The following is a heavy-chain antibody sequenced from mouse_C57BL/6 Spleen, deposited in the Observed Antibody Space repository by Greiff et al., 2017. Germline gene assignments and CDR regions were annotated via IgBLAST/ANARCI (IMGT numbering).Heavy chain of an antibody. J-gene: IGHJ1*03. CDR3: ARSITTVVATRYFDV. D-gene: IGHD1-1*01. CDR2: IYPRSGNT. V-gene: IGHV1-81*01. Sequence: QVQLQQSGAELARPGASVKLSCKASGYTFTSYGTSWVKQRTGQGLEWIGEIYPRSGNTYYNEKFKGKATLTADKSSSTAYMELRSLTSEDSAVYFCARSITTVVATRYFDVWGTGTTVTVSS. CDR1: GYTFTSYG.